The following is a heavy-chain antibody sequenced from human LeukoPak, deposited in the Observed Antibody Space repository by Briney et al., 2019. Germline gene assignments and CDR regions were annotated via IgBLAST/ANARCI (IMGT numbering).Heavy chain of an antibody. CDR2: IYYSGST. CDR3: ARDGADSSSSFDY. D-gene: IGHD3-22*01. V-gene: IGHV4-59*01. CDR1: GGSISSYY. J-gene: IGHJ4*02. Sequence: SETLSLTCTVSGGSISSYYWSWIRQPPGKGLEWIGYIYYSGSTNYNPSLKSRVTISVDTSKNQFSLKLSSVTAADTAVYYCARDGADSSSSFDYWGQGTLVTVSS.